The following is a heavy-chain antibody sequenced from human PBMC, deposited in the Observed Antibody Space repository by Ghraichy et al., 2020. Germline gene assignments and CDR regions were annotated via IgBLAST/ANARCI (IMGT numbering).Heavy chain of an antibody. Sequence: SQTLSLTCTVSGGSISSYYWSWIRQPPGKGLEWIGYIYYSGSTNYNPSVKSRVTISVDTSKNQFSLKLSSVTAADTVVYYCARNYGSGTRGYYYYYGMDVWGQGTTVTVSS. CDR1: GGSISSYY. D-gene: IGHD3-10*01. J-gene: IGHJ6*02. V-gene: IGHV4-59*01. CDR2: IYYSGST. CDR3: ARNYGSGTRGYYYYYGMDV.